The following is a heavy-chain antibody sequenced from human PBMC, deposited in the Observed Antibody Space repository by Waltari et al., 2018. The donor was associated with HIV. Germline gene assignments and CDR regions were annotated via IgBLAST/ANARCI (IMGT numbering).Heavy chain of an antibody. Sequence: LVESGGGSVQPGKSLKLSCADSGFSFSAYWMHCVRQSPGKGRVGVASSNSSGSTTNYAGSVQVRFSMSRDNGNNVLYLYMNKRRVDDTAVYYCTKEGYAYDFWSGSNSYYGLDVWGQGTTVTVSS. CDR3: TKEGYAYDFWSGSNSYYGLDV. CDR1: GFSFSAYW. V-gene: IGHV3-74*02. J-gene: IGHJ6*02. CDR2: SNSSGSTT. D-gene: IGHD3-3*01.